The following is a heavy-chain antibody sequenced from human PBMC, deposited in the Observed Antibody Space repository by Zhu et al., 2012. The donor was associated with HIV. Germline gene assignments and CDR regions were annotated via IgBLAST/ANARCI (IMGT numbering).Heavy chain of an antibody. V-gene: IGHV4-59*11. CDR3: ARYYCATTCNYFDY. Sequence: QVQLQESGPGLVKPSETLSLTCTVSGGSTSGHYWSWIRQPPGKGLEWIGYIYYTGSTNYNPSLKSRVTMSVDTSKNQFSLKLNSVTAADTAVYYCARYYCATTCNYFDYWGQGXLVTVSS. J-gene: IGHJ4*02. CDR2: IYYTGST. D-gene: IGHD4/OR15-4a*01. CDR1: GGSTSGHY.